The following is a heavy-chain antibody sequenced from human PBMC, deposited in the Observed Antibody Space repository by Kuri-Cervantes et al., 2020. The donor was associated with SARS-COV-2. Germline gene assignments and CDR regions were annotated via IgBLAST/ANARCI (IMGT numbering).Heavy chain of an antibody. J-gene: IGHJ6*02. V-gene: IGHV3-21*04. D-gene: IGHD6-6*01. CDR2: ISSSSSYI. Sequence: GESLKISCAASGFTFSSYSMNWVRQAPGKGLEWVSSISSSSSYIYYADSVKGRFTISRDNSKNTLYLQMNSLRAEDTAVYYCAKSGYSSSSYYYYYGMDVWGQGTTVTVSS. CDR3: AKSGYSSSSYYYYYGMDV. CDR1: GFTFSSYS.